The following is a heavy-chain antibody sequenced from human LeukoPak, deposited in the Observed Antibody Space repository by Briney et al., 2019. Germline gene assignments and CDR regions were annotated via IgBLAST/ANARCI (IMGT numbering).Heavy chain of an antibody. J-gene: IGHJ4*02. D-gene: IGHD5-12*01. CDR1: GFTFSSYS. Sequence: GGSLRLSCAASGFTFSSYSMNWVRQAPGKGLEWVSSITRSNYIYYADSVKGRFTISRDNAKNSLYLQMNSLRAEDTAVYYCARDVQVATIYPLDYWGQGTLVTVSS. V-gene: IGHV3-21*06. CDR3: ARDVQVATIYPLDY. CDR2: ITRSNYI.